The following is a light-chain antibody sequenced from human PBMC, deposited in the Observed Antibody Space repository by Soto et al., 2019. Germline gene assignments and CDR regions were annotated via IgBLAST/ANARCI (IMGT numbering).Light chain of an antibody. V-gene: IGKV1-27*01. J-gene: IGKJ1*01. CDR2: AAS. Sequence: DIQMTQSPSSLSASLGDRVTIACRASQGISNSLAWYQQQPGKVPKLLISAASTLQSGVPSRFSGSGSGTDFTLSISSLQPEDVATYYCQMYSHAPPWTFGQGTKVEIK. CDR3: QMYSHAPPWT. CDR1: QGISNS.